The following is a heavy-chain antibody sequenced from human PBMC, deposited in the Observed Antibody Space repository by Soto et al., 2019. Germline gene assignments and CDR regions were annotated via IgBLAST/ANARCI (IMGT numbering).Heavy chain of an antibody. V-gene: IGHV4-38-2*02. CDR1: GDSIISIYH. CDR3: ARDQVEQSSVGGGYYGMDV. Sequence: ASETLSLTCAVSGDSIISIYHWAWIRQPPGRCLEWIASIYHTGTTYYTPSLKSRVTISVDTSKNQFSLRLSSVTAADSAVYYCARDQVEQSSVGGGYYGMDVWGQGTTVTVSS. CDR2: IYHTGTT. D-gene: IGHD1-26*01. J-gene: IGHJ6*02.